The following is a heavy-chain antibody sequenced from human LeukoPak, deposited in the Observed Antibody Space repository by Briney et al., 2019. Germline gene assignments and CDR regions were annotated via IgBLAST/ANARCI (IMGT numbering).Heavy chain of an antibody. Sequence: SSETLSLTCTVSGGSISSGDYYWSWIRQPPGKGLEWIGYIYYSGTTYYNPSLKSRVTISVGTSENQFSLKLSSVTAADTAVYYCARYVVYGSGKYYFDYWGQGTLVTVSS. D-gene: IGHD3-10*01. CDR3: ARYVVYGSGKYYFDY. CDR2: IYYSGTT. V-gene: IGHV4-30-4*01. CDR1: GGSISSGDYY. J-gene: IGHJ4*02.